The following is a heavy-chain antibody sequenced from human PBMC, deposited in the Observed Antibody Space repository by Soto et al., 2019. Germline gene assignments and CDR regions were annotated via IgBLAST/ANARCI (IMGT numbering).Heavy chain of an antibody. Sequence: QVQLVQSGAEVKKPGSSVKVSCRSSGVSFSSYSFSWVRQAPGQGLEWMGGIIPMFGTPKYAEKFQDRVTITADGSTGSAYRERGSLRLRERALTYFAGRFCRVGGCRFDPWGQGTLVSVSS. D-gene: IGHD3-16*01. CDR3: AGRFCRVGGCRFDP. CDR1: GVSFSSYS. J-gene: IGHJ5*02. CDR2: IIPMFGTP. V-gene: IGHV1-69*01.